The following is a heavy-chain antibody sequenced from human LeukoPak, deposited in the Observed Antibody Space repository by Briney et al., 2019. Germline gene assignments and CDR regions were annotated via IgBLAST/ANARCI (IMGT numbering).Heavy chain of an antibody. CDR1: GFTFSSYS. J-gene: IGHJ4*02. CDR2: ISSSSSYV. Sequence: GGSLRLSCAASGFTFSSYSMNWVRQAPGKGLEWVSSISSSSSYVYYADSVKGRFTISRDNAKNSLYLQMNSLRAEDTAVYYCARAGHIKGDYWGQGTLVTVSS. V-gene: IGHV3-21*01. D-gene: IGHD2-21*01. CDR3: ARAGHIKGDY.